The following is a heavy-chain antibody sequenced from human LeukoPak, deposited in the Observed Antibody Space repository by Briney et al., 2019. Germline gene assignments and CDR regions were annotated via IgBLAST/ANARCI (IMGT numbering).Heavy chain of an antibody. CDR2: IYYSGST. D-gene: IGHD2-2*02. Sequence: PSETLSLTCTVSGGSISSSSYYWGWIRQPPGKGLEWIGSIYYSGSTYYNPSLKSRVTISVDTSKNQFSLKLSSVTAADTAVYYCAMGVIVVVPAAIKDDYWGQGTLVTVSS. CDR3: AMGVIVVVPAAIKDDY. CDR1: GGSISSSSYY. J-gene: IGHJ4*02. V-gene: IGHV4-39*07.